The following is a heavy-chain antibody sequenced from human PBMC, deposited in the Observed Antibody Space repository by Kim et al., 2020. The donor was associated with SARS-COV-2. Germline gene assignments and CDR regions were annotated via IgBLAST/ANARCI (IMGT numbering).Heavy chain of an antibody. Sequence: SETLSLTCTVSGGSISSSSYYWGWIRQPPGKGLEWIGSIYYSGSTYYNPSLKSRVTISVDTSKNQFSLKLSSVTAADTAVYYCASFYCSSTSCYGDYWGQGTLVTVSS. CDR1: GGSISSSSYY. CDR2: IYYSGST. CDR3: ASFYCSSTSCYGDY. D-gene: IGHD2-2*01. J-gene: IGHJ4*02. V-gene: IGHV4-39*01.